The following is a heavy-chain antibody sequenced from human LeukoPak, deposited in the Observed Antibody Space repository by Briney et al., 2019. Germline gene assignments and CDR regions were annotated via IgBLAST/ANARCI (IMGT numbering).Heavy chain of an antibody. D-gene: IGHD3-22*01. J-gene: IGHJ4*02. V-gene: IGHV3-15*01. CDR3: TTDRWDTYYYDSSGYWLYYFDY. CDR2: IKSKTDGGTT. CDR1: GFTFSDYA. Sequence: PGGSLRLSCAASGFTFSDYAMNWVRQAPGKGLEWVGRIKSKTDGGTTDYAAPVKGRFTISRDDSKNTLYLQMNSLKTEDTAVYYCTTDRWDTYYYDSSGYWLYYFDYWGQGTLVTVSS.